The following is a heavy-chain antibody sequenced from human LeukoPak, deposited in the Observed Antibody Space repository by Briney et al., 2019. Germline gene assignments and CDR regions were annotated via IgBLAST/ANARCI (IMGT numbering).Heavy chain of an antibody. D-gene: IGHD3-10*01. V-gene: IGHV1-69*13. Sequence: SVKVSCKASGGTYSSYAISWVRQAPGQGLEWMGGIIPIFGTANYAQKFQGRVTITADESTSTAYMELSSLRSEDTAVYYCARVMVRGIIGGGFDPWGQGTLVTVSS. CDR3: ARVMVRGIIGGGFDP. CDR2: IIPIFGTA. CDR1: GGTYSSYA. J-gene: IGHJ5*02.